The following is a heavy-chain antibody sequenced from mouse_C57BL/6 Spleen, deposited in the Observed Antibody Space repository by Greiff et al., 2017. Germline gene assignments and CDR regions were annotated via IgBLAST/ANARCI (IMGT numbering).Heavy chain of an antibody. CDR3: ARGTGRNFDY. J-gene: IGHJ2*01. Sequence: EVKVVESGGGLVKPGGSLKLSCAASGFTFSDYGMHWVRQAPEKGLEWVAYISSGSSTIYYADTVKGRFTISRDNAKNTLFLQLTSLRSEDTAMYYCARGTGRNFDYWGQGTTLTVSS. D-gene: IGHD4-1*01. V-gene: IGHV5-17*01. CDR2: ISSGSSTI. CDR1: GFTFSDYG.